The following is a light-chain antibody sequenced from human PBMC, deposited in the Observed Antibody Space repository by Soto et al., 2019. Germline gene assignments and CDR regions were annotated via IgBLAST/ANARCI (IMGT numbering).Light chain of an antibody. Sequence: DIQMTQSPSSLSASVGDRATITCRASQTISTWMAWYQQKPGKAPKLLVYDASTLQSGVASRFSGSGSGTEFTLTISSLQPDDFATYYCQQYNSYSGTFGQGTKVDIK. CDR1: QTISTW. CDR3: QQYNSYSGT. CDR2: DAS. V-gene: IGKV1-5*01. J-gene: IGKJ1*01.